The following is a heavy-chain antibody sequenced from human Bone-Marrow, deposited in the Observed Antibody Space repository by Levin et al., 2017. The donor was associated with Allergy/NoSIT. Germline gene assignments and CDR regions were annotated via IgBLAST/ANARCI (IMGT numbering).Heavy chain of an antibody. CDR1: GYTFSSYG. V-gene: IGHV1-18*01. Sequence: ASVKVSCKASGYTFSSYGISWVRQAPGQGLEWMGWISAYNGDTNYPQKFQGRVTMTTDTSTSTVYMEVRSLRSDDTAVYYCASHIAAAGTPNWFDPWGQGTLVTVSS. D-gene: IGHD6-13*01. CDR2: ISAYNGDT. CDR3: ASHIAAAGTPNWFDP. J-gene: IGHJ5*02.